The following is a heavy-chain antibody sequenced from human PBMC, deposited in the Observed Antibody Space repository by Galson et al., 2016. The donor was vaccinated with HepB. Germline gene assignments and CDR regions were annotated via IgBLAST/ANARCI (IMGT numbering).Heavy chain of an antibody. Sequence: SLRLSCAASGFTFSSYGMHWVRQAPGKGLEWVAVISYDGSNKYYADSVKGRFTISRDNSKNTLYLQMNSLRVEDTAVYYCAKDDPYGGNSGYDYWGQGTLVTVSS. V-gene: IGHV3-30*18. J-gene: IGHJ4*02. D-gene: IGHD4-23*01. CDR3: AKDDPYGGNSGYDY. CDR1: GFTFSSYG. CDR2: ISYDGSNK.